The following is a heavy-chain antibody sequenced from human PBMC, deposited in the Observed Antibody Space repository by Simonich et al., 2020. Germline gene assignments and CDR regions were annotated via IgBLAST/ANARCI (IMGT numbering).Heavy chain of an antibody. V-gene: IGHV3-74*01. CDR3: ARDYSNYDAFDI. Sequence: EVQLVESGGGLVQPGGSLRLSCSASGFTFSSYWLHWVRHAPGKGRGWVSSSNRDGSSTSYANPAKSRFTISRDNANNTLFLQMNSLRAEDTAVYYCARDYSNYDAFDIWGQGTMVTVSS. CDR2: SNRDGSST. J-gene: IGHJ3*02. D-gene: IGHD4-4*01. CDR1: GFTFSSYW.